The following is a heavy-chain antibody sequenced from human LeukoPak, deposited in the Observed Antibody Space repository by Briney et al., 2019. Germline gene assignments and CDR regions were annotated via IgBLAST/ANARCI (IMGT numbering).Heavy chain of an antibody. CDR1: GGSISSYY. D-gene: IGHD6-25*01. CDR3: ARQGGGFWYFDL. CDR2: IYYSGST. Sequence: SETLSLTCTVSGGSISSYYWSWIRQPPGKGLEWIGYIYYSGSTNYNPSLKSRVTISVDTSKNQFSLKPGSVIAADTAVYYCARQGGGFWYFDLWGRGTLVTVSS. J-gene: IGHJ2*01. V-gene: IGHV4-59*08.